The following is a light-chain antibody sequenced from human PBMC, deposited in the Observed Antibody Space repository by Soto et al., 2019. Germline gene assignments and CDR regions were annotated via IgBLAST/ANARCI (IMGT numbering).Light chain of an antibody. CDR2: DTA. CDR1: ESVSGN. Sequence: EIVMTQSPVTLSVSPGERATLSCRASESVSGNLAWYQQKPGQAPRLLIYDTASRATAIPARFSGSGSGTEFTLTISSLQSEDFAVYYCQQYSKWSTFGQGTRLEIK. V-gene: IGKV3-15*01. J-gene: IGKJ5*01. CDR3: QQYSKWST.